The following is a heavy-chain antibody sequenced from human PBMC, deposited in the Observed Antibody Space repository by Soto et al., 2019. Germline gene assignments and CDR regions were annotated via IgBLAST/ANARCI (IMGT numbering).Heavy chain of an antibody. CDR1: GFTFSSYA. CDR2: ISGSGGST. V-gene: IGHV3-23*01. CDR3: AKCRRGETLGPCVAFDP. Sequence: GGSLRLSCAASGFTFSSYAMSWVRQAPGKGLEWVSAISGSGGSTYYADSVKGRFTISRDNSKNTLYLQMNSLRAEDTAVYYCAKCRRGETLGPCVAFDPWGQGTLVTVSS. D-gene: IGHD3-10*01. J-gene: IGHJ5*02.